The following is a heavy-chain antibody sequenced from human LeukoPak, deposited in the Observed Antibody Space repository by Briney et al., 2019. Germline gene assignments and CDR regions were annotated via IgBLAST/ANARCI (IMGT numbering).Heavy chain of an antibody. J-gene: IGHJ4*02. Sequence: GVSLSLACAAAGFCVSNGCMRCFIQTPRGGREWVGNLKEDGSERCYLESVKGRFNISSDNHHTSVFLLMSSLRAEEEVVYYCVRDYVWGNSDPDYWGQGTLVTVS. CDR2: LKEDGSER. D-gene: IGHD3-16*01. CDR1: GFCVSNGC. CDR3: VRDYVWGNSDPDY. V-gene: IGHV3-7*01.